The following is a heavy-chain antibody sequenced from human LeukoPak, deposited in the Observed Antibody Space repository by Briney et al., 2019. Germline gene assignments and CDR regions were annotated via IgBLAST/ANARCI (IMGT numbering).Heavy chain of an antibody. J-gene: IGHJ4*02. Sequence: VGSLRLSCAASGFTFSSFAMQRVRQAPGKRLEWVALISDDGSNEYYADSVRGRFAISRDNSKNTLHLQMNSLRPEDTALYYCANLIRYGGKGFWGQGTQVTVSS. CDR1: GFTFSSFA. CDR2: ISDDGSNE. V-gene: IGHV3-30*18. CDR3: ANLIRYGGKGF. D-gene: IGHD2-15*01.